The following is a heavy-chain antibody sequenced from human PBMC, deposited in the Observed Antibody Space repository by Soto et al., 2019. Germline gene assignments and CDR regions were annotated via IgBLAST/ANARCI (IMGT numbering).Heavy chain of an antibody. CDR2: ISSDGSNK. V-gene: IGHV3-30-3*01. D-gene: IGHD3-10*01. J-gene: IGHJ6*02. CDR3: ASGRLLTMTGRECYYRLDL. CDR1: GFSLTSFA. Sequence: HLVESGGGVVQPGRSLRLSCTASGFSLTSFAVHWVRQAPGKGLEWVAVISSDGSNKYYIESVKGRFNISRDNFTDALYMEIDNLRIEATAVYSCASGRLLTMTGRECYYRLDLWGQGTTVSVSS.